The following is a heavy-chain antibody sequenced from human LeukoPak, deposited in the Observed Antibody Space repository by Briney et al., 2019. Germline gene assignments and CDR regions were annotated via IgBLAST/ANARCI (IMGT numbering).Heavy chain of an antibody. CDR1: GGSISSYY. CDR3: AGRRVVYYYDSRTGRDFDY. D-gene: IGHD3-22*01. Sequence: SETLSLTCTVSGGSISSYYWSWIRQPPGKGLEWIGYIYYSGSTNYNPSLKSRVTISIDTSKNQFSLKLSSVTAADTAVYYCAGRRVVYYYDSRTGRDFDYWGQGTLVTVSS. CDR2: IYYSGST. V-gene: IGHV4-59*12. J-gene: IGHJ4*02.